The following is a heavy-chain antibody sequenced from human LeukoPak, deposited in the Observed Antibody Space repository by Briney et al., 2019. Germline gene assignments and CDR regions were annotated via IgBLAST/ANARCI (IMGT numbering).Heavy chain of an antibody. D-gene: IGHD3-10*01. CDR1: GFTFSSYA. CDR3: AARNYGSVGWFDP. J-gene: IGHJ5*02. Sequence: GGSLRLSCAASGFTFSSYAMSWVRQAPGKGLEWVSVISGSGGGTYYADSVKGRFTISRDNSKNTLYLQMNSLRAEDTAVYSCAARNYGSVGWFDPWGQGTLVTVSS. V-gene: IGHV3-23*01. CDR2: ISGSGGGT.